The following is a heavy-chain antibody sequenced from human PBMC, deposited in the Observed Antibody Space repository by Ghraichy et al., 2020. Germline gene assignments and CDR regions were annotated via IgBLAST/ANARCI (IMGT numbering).Heavy chain of an antibody. CDR1: GFTFSSYA. Sequence: GGSLRLSCAASGFTFSSYAMSWVRQAPGKGLEWVSAISGSGGSTYYADSVKGRFTISRDNSKNTLYLQMNSLRAEDTAVYYCAKLNREIVVVTDFDYWGQGTLLTVSS. CDR3: AKLNREIVVVTDFDY. CDR2: ISGSGGST. V-gene: IGHV3-23*01. D-gene: IGHD3-22*01. J-gene: IGHJ4*02.